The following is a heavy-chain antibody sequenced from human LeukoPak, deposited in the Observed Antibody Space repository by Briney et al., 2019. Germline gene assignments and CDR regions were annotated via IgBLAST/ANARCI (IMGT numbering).Heavy chain of an antibody. J-gene: IGHJ4*02. CDR2: IIPILGIA. V-gene: IGHV1-69*04. Sequence: SVKVSCKASGGTFSSYAISWVRQAPGQGLEWMGRIIPILGIANYAQKFQGRVTITADKSTSTAYMELSSLRSEDTAVYYCATSPPAYCTNGVCSFDYWGQGTLVTVSS. CDR1: GGTFSSYA. D-gene: IGHD2-8*01. CDR3: ATSPPAYCTNGVCSFDY.